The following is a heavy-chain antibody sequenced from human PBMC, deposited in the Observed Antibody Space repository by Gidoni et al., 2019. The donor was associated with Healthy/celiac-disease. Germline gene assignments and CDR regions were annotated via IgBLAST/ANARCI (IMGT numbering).Heavy chain of an antibody. CDR2: ISWNSGSI. V-gene: IGHV3-9*01. D-gene: IGHD3-22*01. Sequence: EVQLVESGGGLVQPGRSLRLSCAASGFTFDDYAMHWVRQAPGKGLEWVSGISWNSGSIGYADSVKGRFTISRDNAKNSLYLQMNSLRAEDTALYYCAKELYYYDSSGYGEPAPFDYWGQGTLVTVSS. CDR3: AKELYYYDSSGYGEPAPFDY. J-gene: IGHJ4*02. CDR1: GFTFDDYA.